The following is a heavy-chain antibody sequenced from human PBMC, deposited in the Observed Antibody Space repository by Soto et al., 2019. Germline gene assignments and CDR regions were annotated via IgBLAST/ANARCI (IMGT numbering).Heavy chain of an antibody. D-gene: IGHD6-13*01. Sequence: GRSLRLSCAASGFTLNYYAINWVRQAPGKGLEWVSAITSTGDTYYVDSVKGRFTISRDNSKNTLYLQMNSLRAEDTAVYYCAKEIAASATLWLDPWGQGTLVTVSS. V-gene: IGHV3-23*01. CDR2: ITSTGDT. CDR1: GFTLNYYA. J-gene: IGHJ5*02. CDR3: AKEIAASATLWLDP.